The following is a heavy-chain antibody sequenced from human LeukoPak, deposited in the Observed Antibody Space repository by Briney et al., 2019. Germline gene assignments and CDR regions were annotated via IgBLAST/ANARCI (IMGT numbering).Heavy chain of an antibody. CDR1: GFTFSSYA. D-gene: IGHD3-22*01. CDR3: AKGTMIVVVVSQYYFDY. CDR2: ISGSGGST. J-gene: IGHJ4*02. V-gene: IGHV3-23*01. Sequence: GGSLRLSCAASGFTFSSYAMSWVRQAPGEGLEWVSAISGSGGSTYYADSVKGRFTISRDNSKNTLYLQMNSLRAEDTAVYYCAKGTMIVVVVSQYYFDYWGQGTLVTVSS.